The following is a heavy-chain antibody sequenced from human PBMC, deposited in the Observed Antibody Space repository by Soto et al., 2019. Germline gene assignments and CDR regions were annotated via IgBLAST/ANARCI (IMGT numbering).Heavy chain of an antibody. CDR1: GFTFSSYS. Sequence: GGSLRLSCAASGFTFSSYSMNWVRQAPGKGLEWVSYISSSSSTIYYADSVKGRFTISRDNAKNSLYLQMNSLRAEDTAVYYCARDWDIVATTPFDYWGQGTLVTVSS. D-gene: IGHD5-12*01. CDR3: ARDWDIVATTPFDY. V-gene: IGHV3-48*01. CDR2: ISSSSSTI. J-gene: IGHJ4*02.